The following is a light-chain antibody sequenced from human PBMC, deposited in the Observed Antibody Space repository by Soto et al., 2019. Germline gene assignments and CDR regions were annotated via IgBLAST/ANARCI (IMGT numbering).Light chain of an antibody. CDR1: TSNIGGST. J-gene: IGLJ1*01. Sequence: QSVLTQPPSASATPGQRVTISCSGSTSNIGGSTVSWYQQFPGAAPKLLIYGNAQRPLGVPVRFSGSKSDTSASLAISGLQSEDEADYYCATWNDGVFVFESGTKVTVL. CDR2: GNA. V-gene: IGLV1-44*01. CDR3: ATWNDGVFV.